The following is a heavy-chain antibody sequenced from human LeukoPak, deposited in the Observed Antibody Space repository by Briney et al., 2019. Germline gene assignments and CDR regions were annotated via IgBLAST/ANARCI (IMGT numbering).Heavy chain of an antibody. CDR2: ISAYNGNT. CDR1: GYTSTSYG. V-gene: IGHV1-18*01. J-gene: IGHJ4*02. CDR3: ARGSPPRRNYDSRGYYSYYFDY. D-gene: IGHD3-22*01. Sequence: GASVKVSCKASGYTSTSYGISWVRQAPGQGLEWMGWISAYNGNTHYAQKLQGGVTMTTDTSTSTVYMELRSLRSDDTAVYYCARGSPPRRNYDSRGYYSYYFDYWGQGTLVTVSS.